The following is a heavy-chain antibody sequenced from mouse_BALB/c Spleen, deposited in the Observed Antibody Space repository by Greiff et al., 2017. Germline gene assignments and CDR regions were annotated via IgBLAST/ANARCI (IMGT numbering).Heavy chain of an antibody. D-gene: IGHD1-1*01. CDR2: ILPGSGST. V-gene: IGHV1-9*01. J-gene: IGHJ2*01. CDR3: ARGGYYYGSSYYFDY. Sequence: QVQLQQSGAELMKPGASVKIPCKATGYTFSSYWIEWVKQRPGHGLEWIGEILPGSGSTNYNEKFKGKATFTADTSSNTAYMQLSSLTSEDSAVYYCARGGYYYGSSYYFDYWGQGTTLTVSS. CDR1: GYTFSSYW.